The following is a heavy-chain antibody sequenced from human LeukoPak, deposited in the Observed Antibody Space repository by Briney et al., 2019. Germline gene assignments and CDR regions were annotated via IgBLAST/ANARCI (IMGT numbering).Heavy chain of an antibody. CDR3: ARGALNQLLGY. Sequence: GGSLRLSCEASGFTFSSYAIRWVRQAPGTGLEWVSSIPGSGGATYYADSVRGRFSISRDSSKNTVYLQMNSLRDEDTAVYYCARGALNQLLGYWGQGTLVTVSS. D-gene: IGHD2-2*01. J-gene: IGHJ4*02. V-gene: IGHV3-23*01. CDR1: GFTFSSYA. CDR2: IPGSGGAT.